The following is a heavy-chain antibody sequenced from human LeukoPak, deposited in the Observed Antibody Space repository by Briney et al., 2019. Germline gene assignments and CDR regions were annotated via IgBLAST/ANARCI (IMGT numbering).Heavy chain of an antibody. CDR1: GFTFSSNW. Sequence: PGGSLRLSCAASGFTFSSNWMHWVRQVPGKGLVWVSRINEDGSTTNYADSVKGRFTIPRDNAKNTLYLQMNSLRAEDTAVYYCTRDLGGSRGSWGQGTLVTVSS. D-gene: IGHD6-19*01. CDR3: TRDLGGSRGS. V-gene: IGHV3-74*01. J-gene: IGHJ5*02. CDR2: INEDGSTT.